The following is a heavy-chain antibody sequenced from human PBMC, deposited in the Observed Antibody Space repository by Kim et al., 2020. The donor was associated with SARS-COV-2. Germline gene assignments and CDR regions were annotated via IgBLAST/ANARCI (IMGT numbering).Heavy chain of an antibody. CDR2: IWYEGSNK. CDR3: AKDLISRGFGSAAGGDYYYYGMDV. J-gene: IGHJ6*02. D-gene: IGHD6-13*01. CDR1: GFTFSSYA. V-gene: IGHV3-33*06. Sequence: GGSLRLSCAASGFTFSSYAMHWVRQAPGKGLEWVAVIWYEGSNKYYADSVKGRFTISRDNSKNTLYLQMNSLRAEDTAVYYCAKDLISRGFGSAAGGDYYYYGMDVWGQGTTVTVSS.